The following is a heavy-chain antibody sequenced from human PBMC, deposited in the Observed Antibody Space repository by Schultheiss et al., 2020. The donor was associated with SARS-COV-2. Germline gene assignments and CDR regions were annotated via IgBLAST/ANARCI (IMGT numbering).Heavy chain of an antibody. V-gene: IGHV1-46*03. CDR3: ARDRGYHDYGAPTGY. CDR2: INPSGGST. CDR1: GGTFSSYA. Sequence: ASVKVSCKASGGTFSSYAISWVRQAPGQGLEWMGIINPSGGSTSYAQKFQGIVTMTRDTSTSTVYMELSSLRSEDTAVYYCARDRGYHDYGAPTGYWGQGTLVTVSS. J-gene: IGHJ4*02. D-gene: IGHD4-17*01.